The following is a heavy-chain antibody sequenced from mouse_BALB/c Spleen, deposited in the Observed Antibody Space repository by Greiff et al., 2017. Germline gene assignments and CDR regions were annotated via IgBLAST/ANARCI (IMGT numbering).Heavy chain of an antibody. CDR1: GYTFTSYW. CDR3: ARYLYGNYEDAMDY. Sequence: QVQLQQSGAELARPGASVKLSCKASGYTFTSYWMQWVKQRPGQGLEWIGAIYPGDGDTRYTQKFKGKATLTADKSSSTAYMQLSSLASEDSAVYFCARYLYGNYEDAMDYWGQGTSVTVSS. V-gene: IGHV1-87*01. J-gene: IGHJ4*01. D-gene: IGHD2-10*02. CDR2: IYPGDGDT.